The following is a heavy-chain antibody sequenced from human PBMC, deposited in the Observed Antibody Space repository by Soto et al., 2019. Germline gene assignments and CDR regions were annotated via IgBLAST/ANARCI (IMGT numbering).Heavy chain of an antibody. CDR3: AKATATTGGAFDI. CDR1: GFICSSYD. Sequence: GGSLRLSCAASGFICSSYDMSWVRQAPGQGLEWVSTIRVSDSTHYEDSVRGRFTISRDRSKNTVYLQMNSLTAGDTAVYYCAKATATTGGAFDICGQGTMVTVSS. D-gene: IGHD1-7*01. V-gene: IGHV3-23*01. J-gene: IGHJ3*02. CDR2: IRVSDST.